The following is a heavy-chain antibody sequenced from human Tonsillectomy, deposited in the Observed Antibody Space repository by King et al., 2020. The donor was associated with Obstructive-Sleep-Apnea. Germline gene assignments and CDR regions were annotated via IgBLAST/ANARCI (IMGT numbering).Heavy chain of an antibody. Sequence: QLVQSGGGVVQPGGSLRLSCAAVGFTFLNFGMHWVRQASGKWVEGGNFIRYVGSDKYYVDCVKGRFTISRDNSKITGYLQMNSLRGEETAVYYCAKDQVEYSNYPHYFASWGQGTLVTVSS. CDR2: IRYVGSDK. CDR3: AKDQVEYSNYPHYFAS. V-gene: IGHV3-30*02. J-gene: IGHJ4*02. D-gene: IGHD4-11*01. CDR1: GFTFLNFG.